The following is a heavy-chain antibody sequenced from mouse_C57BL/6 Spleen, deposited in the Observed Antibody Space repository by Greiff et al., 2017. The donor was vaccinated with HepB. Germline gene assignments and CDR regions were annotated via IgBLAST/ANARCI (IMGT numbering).Heavy chain of an antibody. V-gene: IGHV5-6*01. CDR2: ISSGGSYT. D-gene: IGHD1-1*01. Sequence: EVQLVESGGDLVKPGGSLKLSCAASGFTFSSYGMSWVRQTPDKRLEWVATISSGGSYTYYPDSVKGRFTISRDNAKNTLYLQMSSLNSEDTAMYYCARHQSIYYYGSSHWYFDVWGTGTTVTVSS. J-gene: IGHJ1*03. CDR1: GFTFSSYG. CDR3: ARHQSIYYYGSSHWYFDV.